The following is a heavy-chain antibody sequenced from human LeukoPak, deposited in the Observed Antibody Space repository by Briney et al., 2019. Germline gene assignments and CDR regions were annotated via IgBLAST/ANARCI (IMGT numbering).Heavy chain of an antibody. Sequence: GGSLRLSCAASGFTFSDYYMSWIRQAPGKGLEWVSYISSSGSTIYYADSVKGRFTISRDNAKNSLYLQMNSLRAEDTAVYYCARDQYYYGSGSYYPTTYSWFDPWGQGTLVTVSS. D-gene: IGHD3-10*01. CDR1: GFTFSDYY. V-gene: IGHV3-11*01. J-gene: IGHJ5*02. CDR3: ARDQYYYGSGSYYPTTYSWFDP. CDR2: ISSSGSTI.